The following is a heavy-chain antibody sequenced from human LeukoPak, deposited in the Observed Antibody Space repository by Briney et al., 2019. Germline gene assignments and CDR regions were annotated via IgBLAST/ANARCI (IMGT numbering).Heavy chain of an antibody. D-gene: IGHD3-22*01. J-gene: IGHJ4*02. CDR2: IYYSGST. CDR1: GGSISSYY. Sequence: SETLSLTCTVSGGSISSYYWSWIRQPPGKGLEWIGYIYYSGSTNYNPSLKSRVTISVDTSKNQFSLKLSSVTAAGTAVYYCATYDRLNFDYWGQGTLVTVSS. V-gene: IGHV4-59*01. CDR3: ATYDRLNFDY.